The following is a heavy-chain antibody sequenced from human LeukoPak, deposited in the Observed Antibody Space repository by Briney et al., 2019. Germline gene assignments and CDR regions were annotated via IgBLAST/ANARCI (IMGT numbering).Heavy chain of an antibody. CDR2: IYYSGTT. CDR3: ARGVYIAAAQYGY. Sequence: SETLSLTCTVSGGSISNYYWSWIRQPPGKGLEWIGYIYYSGTTNYNPSLKSRVTIPVDTSKNQFSLKLNSVTAADTAVYYCARGVYIAAAQYGYWGQGTLVTVSS. J-gene: IGHJ4*02. V-gene: IGHV4-59*01. CDR1: GGSISNYY. D-gene: IGHD6-13*01.